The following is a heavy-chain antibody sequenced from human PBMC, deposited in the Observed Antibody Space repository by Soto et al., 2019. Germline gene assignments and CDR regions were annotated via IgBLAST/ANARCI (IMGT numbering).Heavy chain of an antibody. CDR2: ISGPGDNT. V-gene: IGHV3-23*01. CDR1: GFTFRSNA. Sequence: EVQLLESGGGLVQPGGSLRVSCAASGFTFRSNAMGWVRQAPGKGLEWVSTISGPGDNTYYADSVRGRFTIARDNSKDTLYLHMSSLRAEDTAVYYCVKETHMFLVVISSIDYWGQGTLVPVSS. CDR3: VKETHMFLVVISSIDY. D-gene: IGHD3-22*01. J-gene: IGHJ4*02.